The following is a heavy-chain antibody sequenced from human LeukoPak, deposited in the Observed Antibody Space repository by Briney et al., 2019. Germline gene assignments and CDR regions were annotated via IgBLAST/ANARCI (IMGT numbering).Heavy chain of an antibody. V-gene: IGHV3-7*01. CDR1: EFTFSNYW. Sequence: GGSLRLSCAASEFTFSNYWMTWARQTPGKGLEWLANIKPDGSHTYYLDSVRGRFTVSRDSAKNSLYLQMNSLRAEDTAVYYCARHLDWAFDYWGQGTLVTVSS. CDR3: ARHLDWAFDY. D-gene: IGHD2-21*01. J-gene: IGHJ4*02. CDR2: IKPDGSHT.